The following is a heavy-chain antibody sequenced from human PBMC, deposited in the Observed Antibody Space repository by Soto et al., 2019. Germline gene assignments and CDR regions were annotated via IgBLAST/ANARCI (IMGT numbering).Heavy chain of an antibody. CDR3: AKDEDIVVVPAALDV. J-gene: IGHJ6*02. D-gene: IGHD2-2*01. V-gene: IGHV3-23*01. CDR1: GFTFRTYA. Sequence: EVQLLESGGGLVQPGGSLRLSCAASGFTFRTYAMSWVRQAPGKGLEWVSVIRGSGGSPYYADSVKGRFTISRDNSKNTLYPQMNSLRPEDTAVYYCAKDEDIVVVPAALDVWGQGTTVTVSS. CDR2: IRGSGGSP.